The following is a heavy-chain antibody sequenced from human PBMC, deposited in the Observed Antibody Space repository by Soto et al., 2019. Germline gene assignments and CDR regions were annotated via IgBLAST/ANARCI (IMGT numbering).Heavy chain of an antibody. J-gene: IGHJ4*02. CDR3: TRMGCSGGSCYSGGY. V-gene: IGHV3-49*04. CDR2: IRSKAYGGTT. Sequence: GGSLRLSCTASGFTFGYYAMSWVRQAPGKGLEWVGFIRSKAYGGTTEYAASVKGRFTISRDDSKSIAYLQMNSLKTEDTAVYXCTRMGCSGGSCYSGGYWGQGTLVTVSS. D-gene: IGHD2-15*01. CDR1: GFTFGYYA.